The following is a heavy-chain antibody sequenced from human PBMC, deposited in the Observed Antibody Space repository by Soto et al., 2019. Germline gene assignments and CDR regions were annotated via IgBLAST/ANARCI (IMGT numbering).Heavy chain of an antibody. J-gene: IGHJ6*04. Sequence: SQTLSLTCAISGDSVSSNSAAWSLIRQSPSRGLEWLGRTYYRSKWYNDYAVSVKSRITINPDTSKNQFSLQLNSVTPEDTAVYYCAREDRWIYYYAMEVWGKGTKVTGS. CDR2: TYYRSKWYN. D-gene: IGHD5-12*01. CDR1: GDSVSSNSAA. V-gene: IGHV6-1*01. CDR3: AREDRWIYYYAMEV.